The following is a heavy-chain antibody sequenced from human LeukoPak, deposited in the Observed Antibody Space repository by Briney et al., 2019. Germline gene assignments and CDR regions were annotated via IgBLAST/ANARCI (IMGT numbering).Heavy chain of an antibody. V-gene: IGHV1-2*02. CDR1: GYTFTGYY. CDR2: INPNSGGT. D-gene: IGHD3-22*01. J-gene: IGHJ4*02. CDR3: ARANYDSSGHHHDY. Sequence: ASVKVSCKASGYTFTGYYMHWVRQVPGQGLEWMGWINPNSGGTNYAQKFQGRVTMTRDTSISTAYMELSRLRSDDTAVYYCARANYDSSGHHHDYWGQGTLVTVSS.